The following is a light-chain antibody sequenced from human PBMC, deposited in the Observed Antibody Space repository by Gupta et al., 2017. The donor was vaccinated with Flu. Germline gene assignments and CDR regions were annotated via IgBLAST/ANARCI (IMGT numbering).Light chain of an antibody. CDR3: QQRSNWPPFT. V-gene: IGKV3-11*01. CDR1: QSVSSY. J-gene: IGKJ4*01. CDR2: DAS. Sequence: ELVLIQSPATLSLSPGERATLSCRASQSVSSYLDWYKQNPGQALRLLIYDASNRHTGISARFGGSGCGKYLALTSSSRDLEDFAVYYSQQRSNWPPFTFGRGTKVEIK.